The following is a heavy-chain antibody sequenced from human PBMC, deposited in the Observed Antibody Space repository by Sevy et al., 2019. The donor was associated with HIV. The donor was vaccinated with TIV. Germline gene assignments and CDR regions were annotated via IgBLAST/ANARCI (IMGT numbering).Heavy chain of an antibody. CDR1: GFTFSSFS. V-gene: IGHV3-48*01. Sequence: GGSLRLSCAASGFTFSSFSMNWVRQAPGKGPEWISYISTRSSAIYYADSMKGRFTISRDNSKNSLYLQMSSLRAEDTAVYYCARSITRENWNAYYYGMDVWGQGTTVTVSS. CDR3: ARSITRENWNAYYYGMDV. D-gene: IGHD1-1*01. CDR2: ISTRSSAI. J-gene: IGHJ6*02.